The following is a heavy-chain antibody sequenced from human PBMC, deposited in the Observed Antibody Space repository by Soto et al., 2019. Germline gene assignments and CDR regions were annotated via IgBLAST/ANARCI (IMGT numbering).Heavy chain of an antibody. D-gene: IGHD6-19*01. Sequence: EVHLVESGGGLVQPGGSLRLSCAASGFRFSFYWMSWVRQAPGKGLEWVANIKEDGSDKNYVDSVKGRFTISRDNAKNSLYLQTNSLRAEDTAVYYCARIKGVAEGFDFWDQGTLVTVPS. CDR3: ARIKGVAEGFDF. CDR2: IKEDGSDK. V-gene: IGHV3-7*03. CDR1: GFRFSFYW. J-gene: IGHJ4*02.